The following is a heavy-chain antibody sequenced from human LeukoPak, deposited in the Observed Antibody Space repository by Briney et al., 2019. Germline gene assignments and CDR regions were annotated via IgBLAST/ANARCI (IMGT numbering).Heavy chain of an antibody. CDR2: VTHTGGT. J-gene: IGHJ6*03. V-gene: IGHV4-34*01. CDR3: ARETSQKGAHYMDV. Sequence: SETLSLTCAVYGGSFSGYYWSWIRQPPGEGLEWIGEVTHTGGTNYNPSLKSRVTISLDTFKNQFSLKLTSVTAADTAVYYCARETSQKGAHYMDVWGKGTTVTISS. CDR1: GGSFSGYY. D-gene: IGHD3-16*01.